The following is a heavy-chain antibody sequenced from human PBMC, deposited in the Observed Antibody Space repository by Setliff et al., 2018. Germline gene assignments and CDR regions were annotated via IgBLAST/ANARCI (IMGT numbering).Heavy chain of an antibody. Sequence: SETLSLTCTVSGGSINSYYWSWIRQPPGKGLEWIGYIYDSGTNYNPSLQSRVTMSVDTSKNQLSLKLSSVTAADTAVYYCARPHGGPYAFDIWGQGTMVTVSS. CDR3: ARPHGGPYAFDI. V-gene: IGHV4-59*01. J-gene: IGHJ3*02. CDR1: GGSINSYY. D-gene: IGHD3-16*01. CDR2: IYDSGT.